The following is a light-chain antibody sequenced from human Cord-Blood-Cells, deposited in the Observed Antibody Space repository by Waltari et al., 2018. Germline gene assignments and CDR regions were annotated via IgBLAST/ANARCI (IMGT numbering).Light chain of an antibody. CDR1: QSISSY. CDR2: AAS. CDR3: QQSYSTPWT. J-gene: IGKJ1*01. Sequence: DIQMTQSPSSLSASVGDRVTITCRASQSISSYLNWYQQKPGKAPKLLIYAASSLQSGVPSRFSCRGSGTDFTLTISRLQTEDFATYYCQQSYSTPWTFGQGTKVEIK. V-gene: IGKV1-39*01.